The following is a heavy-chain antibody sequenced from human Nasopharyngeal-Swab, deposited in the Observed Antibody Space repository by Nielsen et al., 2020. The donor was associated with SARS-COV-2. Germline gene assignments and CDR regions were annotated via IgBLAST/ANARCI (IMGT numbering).Heavy chain of an antibody. J-gene: IGHJ6*02. CDR1: GGTFSSYA. Sequence: SVKVSCKASGGTFSSYAISWVRQAPGQGLEWMGGIIPIFGTVNYAQKFQGRVTITADESTSTAYMELSSLRSEDTAVYYCAREVGGMTTVVPALVYGMDVWGQGTTVTVSS. D-gene: IGHD4-23*01. CDR3: AREVGGMTTVVPALVYGMDV. V-gene: IGHV1-69*13. CDR2: IIPIFGTV.